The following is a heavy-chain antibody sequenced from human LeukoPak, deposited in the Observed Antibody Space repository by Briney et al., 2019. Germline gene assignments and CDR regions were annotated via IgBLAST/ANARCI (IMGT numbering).Heavy chain of an antibody. D-gene: IGHD3-10*01. CDR1: GGSISSYY. J-gene: IGHJ5*02. CDR3: ASLHGYGSGRP. Sequence: PSETLSLTCTVSGGSISSYYWSWIRQPPGKGLEWIGYIYYSGSTSYNPSLKSRVTISVDTSKNQFSLKLSSVTAADTAVYYCASLHGYGSGRPWGQGTLSPSPQ. CDR2: IYYSGST. V-gene: IGHV4-59*08.